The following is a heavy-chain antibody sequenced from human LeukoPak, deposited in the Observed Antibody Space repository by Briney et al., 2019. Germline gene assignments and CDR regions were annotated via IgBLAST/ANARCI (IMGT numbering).Heavy chain of an antibody. Sequence: GGSLRLSCTVSGFTFTNYAMTWVRQAPGKGLEWVSVIGTIAGSTYYADSVKGRFIISRDNAKNSLYLQMNSLRAEDTALYYCVREYCSGGSCSDAFDIWGQGTMVTVSS. CDR2: IGTIAGST. J-gene: IGHJ3*02. CDR3: VREYCSGGSCSDAFDI. V-gene: IGHV3-23*01. CDR1: GFTFTNYA. D-gene: IGHD2-15*01.